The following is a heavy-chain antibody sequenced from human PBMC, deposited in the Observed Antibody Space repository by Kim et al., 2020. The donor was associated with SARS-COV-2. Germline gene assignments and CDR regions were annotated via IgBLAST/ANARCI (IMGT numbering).Heavy chain of an antibody. Sequence: ASVKVSCKASGYTFTSYGISWVRQAPGQGLEWMGWISAYNGNTNYAQKLQGRVTMTTDTSTSTAYMELRSLRSDDTAVYYCAISYCSGGSCYYGMDVWGQGTTGTVSS. CDR2: ISAYNGNT. V-gene: IGHV1-18*04. CDR1: GYTFTSYG. D-gene: IGHD2-15*01. J-gene: IGHJ6*02. CDR3: AISYCSGGSCYYGMDV.